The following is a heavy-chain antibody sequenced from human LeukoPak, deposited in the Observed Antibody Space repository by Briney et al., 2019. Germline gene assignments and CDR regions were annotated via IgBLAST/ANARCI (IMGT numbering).Heavy chain of an antibody. V-gene: IGHV4-59*01. D-gene: IGHD2/OR15-2a*01. Sequence: SETLSLTCTVSGGSISSYYWSWIRQPPGKGLEWIGYIYYSGTTNYNPSLKSRVTISVDTSKNQFSLKLSSVTAADTAVYYCARGPNNFDYWGQGTLVTVSS. CDR1: GGSISSYY. CDR2: IYYSGTT. CDR3: ARGPNNFDY. J-gene: IGHJ4*02.